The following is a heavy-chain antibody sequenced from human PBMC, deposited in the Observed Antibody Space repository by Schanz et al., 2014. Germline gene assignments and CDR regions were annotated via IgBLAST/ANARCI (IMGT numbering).Heavy chain of an antibody. V-gene: IGHV3-21*01. D-gene: IGHD6-13*01. CDR1: GFTFSSYS. J-gene: IGHJ6*02. CDR3: AREEGWGIAAAGAKHYYYGMDV. CDR2: ISSSSSYI. Sequence: EVQLVESGGGLVQPGGSLRLSCGGSGFTFSSYSMNWVRQAPGKGLEWVSSISSSSSYIYYADSVKGRFTISRDNAKNSLYLQMNSLRAEDTAVYYCAREEGWGIAAAGAKHYYYGMDVWGQGTTVTVSS.